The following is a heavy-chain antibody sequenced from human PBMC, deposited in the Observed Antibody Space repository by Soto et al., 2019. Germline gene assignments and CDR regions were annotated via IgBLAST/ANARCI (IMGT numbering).Heavy chain of an antibody. V-gene: IGHV1-69*02. CDR1: GDTFSNYT. J-gene: IGHJ6*03. CDR3: ARVKTDSENYEGDYYMDV. Sequence: QVQLVQSGAEVKKPGSSVKVSCKASGDTFSNYTISWVRQAPGQGLEWMGRIIPIFGIANYAQEFQGRVTITADKSMCTVYMELSCLRSEDTAVYYGARVKTDSENYEGDYYMDVWGKGTTVTVSS. CDR2: IIPIFGIA. D-gene: IGHD3-16*01.